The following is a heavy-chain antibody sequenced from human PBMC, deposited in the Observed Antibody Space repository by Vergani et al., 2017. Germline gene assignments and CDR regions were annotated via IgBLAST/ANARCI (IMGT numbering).Heavy chain of an antibody. J-gene: IGHJ6*02. CDR3: ARDAPRIAAAGSDYYYYGMDV. V-gene: IGHV4-59*01. D-gene: IGHD6-13*01. Sequence: QVQLQESGPGLVKPSETLSLTCTVSGGSISSYYWSWIRQPPGKGLEWIGYIYYSGSTNYNPSLKSRVTISVDTSKNQFSLKLSSVTAADTAVYYCARDAPRIAAAGSDYYYYGMDVWGQGP. CDR1: GGSISSYY. CDR2: IYYSGST.